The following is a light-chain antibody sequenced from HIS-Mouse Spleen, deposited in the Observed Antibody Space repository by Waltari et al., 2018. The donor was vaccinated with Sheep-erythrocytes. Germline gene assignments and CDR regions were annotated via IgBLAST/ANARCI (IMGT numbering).Light chain of an antibody. J-gene: IGLJ2*01. CDR1: SSDVGGYNY. V-gene: IGLV2-11*01. CDR3: CSYAGSYTFVV. Sequence: QSALTQPRSVSGSPGQSVTISCTGTSSDVGGYNYVSWYQQHPGKAPKPMIYDVSKRPSGVPDRFPGSKSGNTASLTISGLQAEDEADYYCCSYAGSYTFVVFGGGTKLTVL. CDR2: DVS.